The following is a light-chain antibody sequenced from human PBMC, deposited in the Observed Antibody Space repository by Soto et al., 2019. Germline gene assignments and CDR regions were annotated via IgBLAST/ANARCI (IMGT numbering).Light chain of an antibody. CDR1: SGYSNYK. CDR2: VGTGGIVG. V-gene: IGLV9-49*01. CDR3: GADHGSGNNFVLV. J-gene: IGLJ2*01. Sequence: QPVLTQPPSASASLGASVTLTCTLSSGYSNYKVDWYQQRPGKGPRFVMRVGTGGIVGSKGDGIPDRFSVLGSGLKRYLTIKNIQEEDESDYHCGADHGSGNNFVLVFGGGTKLTVL.